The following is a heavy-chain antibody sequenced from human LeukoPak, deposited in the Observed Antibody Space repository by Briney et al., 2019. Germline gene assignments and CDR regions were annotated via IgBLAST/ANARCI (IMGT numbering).Heavy chain of an antibody. J-gene: IGHJ4*02. CDR1: GFTFSSYA. V-gene: IGHV3-15*01. Sequence: GGSLRLSCAASGFTFSSYAMSWVRQAPGKGLEWVGRIKRRGDGGTTDYAAPVKGRFTISRDDSKNTVYLQVNSLKTEDTGVYFCTGSQWATHDYWGQGTLVIVSS. D-gene: IGHD1-26*01. CDR3: TGSQWATHDY. CDR2: IKRRGDGGTT.